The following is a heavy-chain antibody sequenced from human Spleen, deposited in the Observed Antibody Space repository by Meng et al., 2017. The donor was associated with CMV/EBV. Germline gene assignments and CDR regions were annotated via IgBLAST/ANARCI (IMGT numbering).Heavy chain of an antibody. D-gene: IGHD3-9*01. CDR3: ARNYLRYFSY. CDR1: GGSFSGYY. V-gene: IGHV4-34*01. J-gene: IGHJ4*02. CDR2: INHSGST. Sequence: QVPLQQWCAGLLKPSQTLSLTCAVYGGSFSGYYWSWIRQPPGKGLEWIGEINHSGSTNYNPSLKSRVTISVDTSKNQFSLKLSSVTAADTAVYYCARNYLRYFSYWGQGTLVTVSS.